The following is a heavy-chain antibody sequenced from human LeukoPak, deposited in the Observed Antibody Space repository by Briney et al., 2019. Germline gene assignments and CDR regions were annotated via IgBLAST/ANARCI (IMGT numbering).Heavy chain of an antibody. V-gene: IGHV1-2*02. CDR1: GYTFTGYY. J-gene: IGHJ4*02. Sequence: GASVKVSCKATGYTFTGYYMHWVRQAPGQGLEWMGWINPNSGGTSYAQKFQGRVTMTSDMSISTAYMELSSLRSDDTAVYYCARGYCSGGDCYENDYWGQGTLVTVSS. D-gene: IGHD2-15*01. CDR2: INPNSGGT. CDR3: ARGYCSGGDCYENDY.